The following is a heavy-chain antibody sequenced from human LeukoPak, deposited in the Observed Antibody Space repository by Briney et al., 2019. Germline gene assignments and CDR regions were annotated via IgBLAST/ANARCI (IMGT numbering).Heavy chain of an antibody. J-gene: IGHJ6*03. CDR3: ARTASYYMDV. V-gene: IGHV1-18*01. Sequence: ASVKVSCKASGYTFTSYGISWVRQAPGQGLEWMGWISAYNGNTNYAQKLQGRVTMTTDTSTSTAYMELRSLRSDYTSVYYCARTASYYMDVWRKGTTVTVSS. CDR2: ISAYNGNT. CDR1: GYTFTSYG.